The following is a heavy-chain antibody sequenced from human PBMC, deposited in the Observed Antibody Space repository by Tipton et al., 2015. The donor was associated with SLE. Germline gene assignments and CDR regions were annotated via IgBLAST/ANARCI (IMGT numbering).Heavy chain of an antibody. D-gene: IGHD2-8*01. J-gene: IGHJ6*03. Sequence: TLSLTCAVYGGSFSGYYWSWIRQPAGKGLEWIGRIFTSGSANYNPSLKSRVTILVDTSKTQFSLKLSSVTAADTAVYFCASGSMDYYYMDVWGKGTTVTVSS. CDR1: GGSFSGYY. V-gene: IGHV4-59*10. CDR2: IFTSGSA. CDR3: ASGSMDYYYMDV.